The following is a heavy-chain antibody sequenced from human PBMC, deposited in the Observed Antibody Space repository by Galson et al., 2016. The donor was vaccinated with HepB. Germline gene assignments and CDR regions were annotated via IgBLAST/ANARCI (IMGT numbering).Heavy chain of an antibody. V-gene: IGHV3-23*01. CDR3: AKGENWNYGVWWYFDL. CDR2: MSGSGAST. CDR1: GFTFSSYA. D-gene: IGHD1-7*01. J-gene: IGHJ2*01. Sequence: SLRLSCAASGFTFSSYAMSWVRQAPGKGLGWVSAMSGSGASTFYADSVKGRFTISRDNSKNTLYLQMSSLRAEDTAVYYCAKGENWNYGVWWYFDLWGRGTLVTVSS.